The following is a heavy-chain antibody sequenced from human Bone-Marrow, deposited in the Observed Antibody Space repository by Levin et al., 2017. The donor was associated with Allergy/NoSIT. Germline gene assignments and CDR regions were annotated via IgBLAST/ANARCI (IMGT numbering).Heavy chain of an antibody. Sequence: GESLKISCKASGYTFTGYYMHWVRQAPGQGLEWMGWINPNSGGTNYAQKFQGRVTMTRDTSISTAYMELSRLRSDDTAVYYCARDLLWFGELSPFGMDVWGQGTTVTVSS. CDR1: GYTFTGYY. V-gene: IGHV1-2*02. CDR3: ARDLLWFGELSPFGMDV. D-gene: IGHD3-10*01. CDR2: INPNSGGT. J-gene: IGHJ6*02.